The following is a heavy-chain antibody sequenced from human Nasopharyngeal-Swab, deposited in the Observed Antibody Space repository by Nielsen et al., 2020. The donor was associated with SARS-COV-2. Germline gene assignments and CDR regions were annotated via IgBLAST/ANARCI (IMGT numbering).Heavy chain of an antibody. CDR3: ARQDVVVPAAKSKKYYMDV. V-gene: IGHV1-69*13. CDR2: IIPIFGTA. CDR1: GGTFSSYA. J-gene: IGHJ6*03. D-gene: IGHD2-2*01. Sequence: SVKVSCKASGGTFSSYAISWVRQAPGQGLEWMGGIIPIFGTANYAQKFQGRVTITADESTSTAYMGLSSLRSEDTAVYYCARQDVVVPAAKSKKYYMDVWGKGTTVTVSS.